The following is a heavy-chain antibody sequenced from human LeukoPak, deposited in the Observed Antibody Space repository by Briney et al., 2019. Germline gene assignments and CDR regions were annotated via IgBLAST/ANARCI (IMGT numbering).Heavy chain of an antibody. CDR2: IRYDGSNK. V-gene: IGHV3-30*02. CDR1: GFTFSSYG. D-gene: IGHD2-15*01. CDR3: AKDTGRGGYYYYYYMDV. Sequence: GGSLRLSCAASGFTFSSYGMHWVRQAPGKGLEWVAFIRYDGSNKYYADSVKGRFTISRDKATNSLYLQMNSLRAEDMALYYCAKDTGRGGYYYYYYMDVWGKGTTVTVSS. J-gene: IGHJ6*03.